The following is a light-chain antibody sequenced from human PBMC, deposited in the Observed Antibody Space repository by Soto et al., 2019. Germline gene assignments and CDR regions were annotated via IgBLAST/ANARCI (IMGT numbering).Light chain of an antibody. CDR1: QSVSSY. CDR2: DAS. Sequence: EIVLTQSPATLSLSPGERATLSCSASQSVSSYLACYQQKPGQAPRLLIYDASNRATGIPARFSGSGSGTDFTLTISSLEPEDFAVYYCQQRSNWPPPITFGQGTRLEI. V-gene: IGKV3-11*01. CDR3: QQRSNWPPPIT. J-gene: IGKJ5*01.